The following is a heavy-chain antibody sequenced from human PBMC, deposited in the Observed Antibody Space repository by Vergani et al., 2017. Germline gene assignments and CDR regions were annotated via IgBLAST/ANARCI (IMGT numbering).Heavy chain of an antibody. D-gene: IGHD6-19*01. V-gene: IGHV4-30-4*08. J-gene: IGHJ4*02. CDR1: GGSISSGDYC. CDR3: AIGGGYSSTGGVDY. CDR2: IYYSWST. Sequence: QVQLQESGPGLVKPSQTLSLTCTVSGGSISSGDYCWSLIRPPPGKGLELIGYIYYSWSTYYNPSLKSRVTISVDTSKHQFSLKLSSVTAADTAVYYCAIGGGYSSTGGVDYWGQGTLVTVSS.